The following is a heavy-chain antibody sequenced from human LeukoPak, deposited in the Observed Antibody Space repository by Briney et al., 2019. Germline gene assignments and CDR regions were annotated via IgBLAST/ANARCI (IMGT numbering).Heavy chain of an antibody. CDR3: ARVAARSFDY. CDR1: GGSFSGYY. V-gene: IGHV4-34*01. D-gene: IGHD6-6*01. Sequence: SETLSLTCAVYGGSFSGYYWSWLRQPPGKGLEWIGEINHSGSTNYNPSLTSRVTISVDTSKNQFSLKLSSVTAADTAVYYCARVAARSFDYWGQGTLVTVSS. CDR2: INHSGST. J-gene: IGHJ4*02.